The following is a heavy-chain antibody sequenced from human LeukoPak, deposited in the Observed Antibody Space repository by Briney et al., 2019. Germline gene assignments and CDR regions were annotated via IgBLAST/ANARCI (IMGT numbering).Heavy chain of an antibody. Sequence: ASVKVSCKASGGTFSSYAISWVRQAPGHGLEWMGGIIPIFGTANYAQKFQGRVTITADESKSTAYMELSSLRSEDTAVYYCARARRSSGWYAADYWGQGTLVTVSS. CDR3: ARARRSSGWYAADY. CDR1: GGTFSSYA. CDR2: IIPIFGTA. V-gene: IGHV1-69*13. D-gene: IGHD6-19*01. J-gene: IGHJ4*02.